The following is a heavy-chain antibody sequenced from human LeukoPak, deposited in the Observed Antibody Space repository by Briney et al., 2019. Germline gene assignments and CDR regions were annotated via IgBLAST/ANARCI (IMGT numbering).Heavy chain of an antibody. CDR3: ARSPLWFGPNFDY. CDR2: IYSGGST. J-gene: IGHJ4*02. V-gene: IGHV3-53*01. CDR1: GFTVSSNY. Sequence: GGSLRLSCAAPGFTVSSNYMSWVRQAPGKGLEWVSVIYSGGSTYYADSVKGRFTISRDNSKNTLYLQMNSLRAEDTAVYHCARSPLWFGPNFDYWGQGTLVTVSS. D-gene: IGHD3-10*01.